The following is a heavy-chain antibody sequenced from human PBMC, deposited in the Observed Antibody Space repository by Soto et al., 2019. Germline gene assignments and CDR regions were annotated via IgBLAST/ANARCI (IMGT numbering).Heavy chain of an antibody. CDR1: GYTLTSYY. J-gene: IGHJ6*02. D-gene: IGHD2-2*01. V-gene: IGHV1-46*01. CDR2: INPSGGIT. Sequence: QVQLVQSGAEVKKPGASVKVSCKASGYTLTSYYLHWVRQAPGQGPEWMGTINPSGGITNDAQKFQDRVTMTSDTSTSTVYMELSSLRSEDTAVYYCARGISTTRYYYYYGMDVWGQGTTVTVSS. CDR3: ARGISTTRYYYYYGMDV.